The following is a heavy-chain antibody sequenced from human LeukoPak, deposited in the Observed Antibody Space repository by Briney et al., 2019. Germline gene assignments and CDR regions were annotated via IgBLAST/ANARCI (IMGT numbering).Heavy chain of an antibody. CDR2: INPNSGGT. J-gene: IGHJ4*02. CDR3: ARDGEYGTGSYYRGCFDY. Sequence: ASVKVSCKASGYTFTDSYIHWVRQAPGQGLEWMGWINPNSGGTNYAQKFQGRVTMTRDTSISTVYMELSRLRSDDTAIYYCARDGEYGTGSYYRGCFDYWGQGILVTVSS. V-gene: IGHV1-2*02. D-gene: IGHD3-10*01. CDR1: GYTFTDSY.